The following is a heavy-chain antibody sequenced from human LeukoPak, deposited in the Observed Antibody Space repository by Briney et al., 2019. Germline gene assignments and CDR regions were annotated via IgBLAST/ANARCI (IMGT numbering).Heavy chain of an antibody. Sequence: SETLSLTCSVSGGSISSSSYYWGWIRQPPGKGLEWIGSMYSSGRTYHNPSLKSRVTISVDTSKNQFSLKLSSVTAADTAVYYCARDRGYGDAFDIWGQGTMVTVSS. CDR2: MYSSGRT. D-gene: IGHD1-1*01. CDR3: ARDRGYGDAFDI. CDR1: GGSISSSSYY. J-gene: IGHJ3*02. V-gene: IGHV4-39*07.